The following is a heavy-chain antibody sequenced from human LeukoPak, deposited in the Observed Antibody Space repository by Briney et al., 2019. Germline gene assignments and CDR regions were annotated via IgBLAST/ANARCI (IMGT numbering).Heavy chain of an antibody. CDR3: VRREGFFYYFDY. CDR1: GFSFSSYE. CDR2: ISSSGRTI. Sequence: GGSLRLSCAASGFSFSSYEMNWVRQAPGKGLEWVSYISSSGRTIYYADSVKGRFTISKDNAKNSLYLQMNSLRAEDTAVYYCVRREGFFYYFDYWGQGTLVTVSS. V-gene: IGHV3-48*03. J-gene: IGHJ4*02. D-gene: IGHD1-26*01.